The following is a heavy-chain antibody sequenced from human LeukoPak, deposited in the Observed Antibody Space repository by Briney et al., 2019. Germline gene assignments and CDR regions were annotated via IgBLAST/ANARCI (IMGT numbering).Heavy chain of an antibody. CDR1: GFTFNNYA. D-gene: IGHD2-15*01. CDR3: VKDLSTDIVVVVAATGFDY. CDR2: ISGNGGNT. Sequence: GGSLRLSCAASGFTFNNYAMHWVRQAPGKGLEYVSTISGNGGNTYSADSVKGRFTISRDDSKNTLYLQMSSLRPEDTAVYYCVKDLSTDIVVVVAATGFDYWGQGTLVTVSS. J-gene: IGHJ4*02. V-gene: IGHV3-64D*06.